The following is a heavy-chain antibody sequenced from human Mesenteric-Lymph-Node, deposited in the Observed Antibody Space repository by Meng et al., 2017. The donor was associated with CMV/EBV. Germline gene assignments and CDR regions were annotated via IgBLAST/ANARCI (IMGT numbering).Heavy chain of an antibody. CDR3: ARSCSSTTCRLDY. V-gene: IGHV4-59*01. CDR2: IHYTGRT. CDR1: GDSISTYF. D-gene: IGHD2-2*01. Sequence: GSLRLSCTLSGDSISTYFWNRIRQSPGKGLEWIGYIHYTGRTIHNPSLKSRVTMSVDPSNNQFSLQLRSVTAADTAVYYCARSCSSTTCRLDYWGQGALVTVSS. J-gene: IGHJ4*02.